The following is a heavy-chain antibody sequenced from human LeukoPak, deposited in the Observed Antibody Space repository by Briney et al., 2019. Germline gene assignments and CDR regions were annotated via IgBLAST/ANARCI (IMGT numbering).Heavy chain of an antibody. D-gene: IGHD5-18*01. CDR2: IYYSGST. J-gene: IGHJ4*02. Sequence: SETLSLTCTVSGGSISSSSYYWGWIRQPPGKGLEWIGSIYYSGSTYYNPSLKSRVTISVDTSKNQFSLKLSSVTAADTAVYYCARGGGYSYAFDYWGQGTLVTVSS. CDR1: GGSISSSSYY. CDR3: ARGGGYSYAFDY. V-gene: IGHV4-39*07.